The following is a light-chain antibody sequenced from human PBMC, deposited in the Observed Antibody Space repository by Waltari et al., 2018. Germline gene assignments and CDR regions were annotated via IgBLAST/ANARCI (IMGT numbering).Light chain of an antibody. CDR1: SGHSSNV. V-gene: IGLV4-69*01. Sequence: QLVLTQSPSAPASLGASVKLTCTLSSGHSSNVIAWLHQQPEKGPRYLMKVNSDGSHSKGDEIPDRFSGSTSGAERYLTISSVQPEDEADYYCQTGGHGTWVFGGGTKLTVL. CDR2: VNSDGSH. CDR3: QTGGHGTWV. J-gene: IGLJ3*02.